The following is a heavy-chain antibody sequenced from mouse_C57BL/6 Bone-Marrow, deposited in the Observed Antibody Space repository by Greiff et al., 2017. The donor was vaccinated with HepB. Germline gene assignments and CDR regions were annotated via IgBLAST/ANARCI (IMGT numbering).Heavy chain of an antibody. Sequence: EVQLQQSGPELVKPGASVKISCKASGYSFTDYNMNWVKQSNGKSLEWIGVINPNYGTTSYNQKFKGKATLTVDQSSSTAYMQLNSLTSEDSAVYYCALPLYYGYDAVVFDYWGQGTTLTVSS. CDR2: INPNYGTT. D-gene: IGHD2-2*01. J-gene: IGHJ2*01. CDR1: GYSFTDYN. V-gene: IGHV1-39*01. CDR3: ALPLYYGYDAVVFDY.